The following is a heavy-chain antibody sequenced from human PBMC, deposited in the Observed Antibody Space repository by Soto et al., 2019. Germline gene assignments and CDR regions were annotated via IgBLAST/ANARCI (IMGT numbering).Heavy chain of an antibody. CDR3: ARSVDP. CDR2: IYYSGST. Sequence: PSEPLSLTCPVSGGSISSYYWSWIRQPPGKGLECIGYIYYSGSTNYNPSLKSRVTISVDTSKNQFSLKLSSVTAAYTAVYYCARSVDPWGQGTLVTVSS. CDR1: GGSISSYY. V-gene: IGHV4-59*12. J-gene: IGHJ5*02.